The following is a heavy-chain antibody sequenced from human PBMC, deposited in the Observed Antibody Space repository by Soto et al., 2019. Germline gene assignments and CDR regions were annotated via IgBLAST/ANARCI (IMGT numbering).Heavy chain of an antibody. V-gene: IGHV6-1*01. Sequence: SQTLSLTCAISGDSVSSNSAAWNCIRQSPSRGLEWLGRTYYRSKWYNDYAVSVKSRITINPDTSKNQFSLQLNSVTPEDTAVYYCARGTHIVLMVYAPRYMDFWGKGTTVTVSS. CDR1: GDSVSSNSAA. D-gene: IGHD2-8*01. CDR3: ARGTHIVLMVYAPRYMDF. J-gene: IGHJ6*03. CDR2: TYYRSKWYN.